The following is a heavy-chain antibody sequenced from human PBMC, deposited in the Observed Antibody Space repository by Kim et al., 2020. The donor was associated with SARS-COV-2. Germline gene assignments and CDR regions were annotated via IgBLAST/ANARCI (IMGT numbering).Heavy chain of an antibody. D-gene: IGHD6-19*01. CDR3: ASYGAVAGGEDY. Sequence: NYAQKFQGRVTITADASTSTAYMELSSLRSEDTAVYYCASYGAVAGGEDYWGQGTLVTVSS. V-gene: IGHV1-69*01. J-gene: IGHJ4*02.